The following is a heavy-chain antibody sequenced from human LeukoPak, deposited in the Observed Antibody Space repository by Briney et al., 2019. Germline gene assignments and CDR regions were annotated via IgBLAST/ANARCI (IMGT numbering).Heavy chain of an antibody. CDR2: TKHDGSEE. Sequence: GGSLRLSCVASGLSISGQWMNWVRQAPGQGLEWVANTKHDGSEEHYVDSVKGRFTISRDDGRNSVSLQMNSVRAEDTAVYYCGYTNNFYHWGQGTLVVVSS. D-gene: IGHD3-16*02. J-gene: IGHJ4*02. CDR1: GLSISGQW. V-gene: IGHV3-7*01. CDR3: GYTNNFYH.